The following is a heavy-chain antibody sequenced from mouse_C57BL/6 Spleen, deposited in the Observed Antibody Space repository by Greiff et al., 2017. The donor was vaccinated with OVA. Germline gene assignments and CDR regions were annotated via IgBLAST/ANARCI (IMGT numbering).Heavy chain of an antibody. V-gene: IGHV1-22*01. CDR2: INPNNGGT. CDR1: GYTFTDYN. J-gene: IGHJ1*03. Sequence: EVKLVESGPELVKPGASVKMSCKASGYTFTDYNMHWVKQSHGKSLEWIGYINPNNGGTSYNQKFKGKATLTVNKSSSTAYMELRSLTSEDSAVYYCARSLPYDYYWYFDVWGTGTTVTVSS. D-gene: IGHD2-4*01. CDR3: ARSLPYDYYWYFDV.